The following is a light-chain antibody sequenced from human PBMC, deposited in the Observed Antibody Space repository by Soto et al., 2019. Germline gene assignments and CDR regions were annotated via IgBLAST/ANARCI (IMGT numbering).Light chain of an antibody. CDR3: QQYSNLPPFT. J-gene: IGKJ3*01. V-gene: IGKV3-15*01. CDR1: QSVSSN. CDR2: GAS. Sequence: ENVLTQSPGTLSLSPGERATLSCRASQSVSSNLAWYQQKPGQAPRLLIYGASTRATGIPDRFSGSGSGTEFTLTISSLQSEDFAVYYCQQYSNLPPFTFGPGTKVDIK.